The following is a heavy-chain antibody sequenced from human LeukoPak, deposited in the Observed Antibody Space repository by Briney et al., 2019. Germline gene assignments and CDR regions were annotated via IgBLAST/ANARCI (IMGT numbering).Heavy chain of an antibody. CDR3: ARGRQNSGSYSDAFDA. CDR1: GFTFSSYA. J-gene: IGHJ3*01. D-gene: IGHD1-26*01. CDR2: FSGSGGST. V-gene: IGHV3-23*01. Sequence: PGGSLRLSCAASGFTFSSYAMSWVRQAPGKGLECISGFSGSGGSTYYADSVKGRFTVSRDNAKNSLYLQMNNLRAEDTAVYYCARGRQNSGSYSDAFDAWGQGTMVTVSS.